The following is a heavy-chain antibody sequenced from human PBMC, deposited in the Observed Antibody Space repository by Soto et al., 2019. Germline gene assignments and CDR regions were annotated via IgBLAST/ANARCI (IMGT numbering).Heavy chain of an antibody. D-gene: IGHD1-26*01. CDR3: ASDVKGVLPYYYYGMDV. V-gene: IGHV3-30-3*01. CDR1: GFTFSSYA. Sequence: GGSLRLSCAASGFTFSSYAMHWVRQAPGKGLEWVAVISYDGSNKYYADSVKGRFTISRDNSKNTLYLQMNSLRAEDTAVYYCASDVKGVLPYYYYGMDVWGQGTTVTVSS. CDR2: ISYDGSNK. J-gene: IGHJ6*02.